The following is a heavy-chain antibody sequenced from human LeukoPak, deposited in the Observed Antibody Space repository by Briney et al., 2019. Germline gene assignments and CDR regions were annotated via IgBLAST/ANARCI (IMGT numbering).Heavy chain of an antibody. J-gene: IGHJ4*02. CDR3: AKDKTRALEQLFDY. CDR2: ISSSSSYI. Sequence: NSGGSLRLSCAASGFTFSSYSMNWVRQAPGKGLEWVSSISSSSSYIYYADSVKGRFTISRDNAKNSLYLQMNSLRAEDTAVYYCAKDKTRALEQLFDYWGQGTLVTVSS. CDR1: GFTFSSYS. D-gene: IGHD6-13*01. V-gene: IGHV3-21*01.